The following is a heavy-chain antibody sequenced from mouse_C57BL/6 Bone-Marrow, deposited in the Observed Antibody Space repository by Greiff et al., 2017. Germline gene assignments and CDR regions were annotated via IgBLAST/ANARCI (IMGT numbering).Heavy chain of an antibody. CDR3: ARRDGFAY. Sequence: QVQLQQSGPELVKPGASVKISCKASGYAFSSSWMNWVKQRPGKGLEWIGRIYPGDGDTNYNGKFKGKATLTADKSSSTAYMQLSSLTSEDAAVYFCARRDGFAYWGQGTLVTVSA. CDR2: IYPGDGDT. D-gene: IGHD1-1*01. V-gene: IGHV1-82*01. CDR1: GYAFSSSW. J-gene: IGHJ3*01.